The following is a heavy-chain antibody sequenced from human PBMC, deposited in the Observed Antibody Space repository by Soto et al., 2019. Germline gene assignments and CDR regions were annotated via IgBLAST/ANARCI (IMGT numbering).Heavy chain of an antibody. D-gene: IGHD4-17*01. CDR3: AREDDYGYRYINYGLDV. V-gene: IGHV3-30-3*01. J-gene: IGHJ6*02. CDR1: GFTFNIYA. CDR2: ISFDGTKK. Sequence: GGSLRLSCAASGFTFNIYALHWVRQAPGKGLEWVAVISFDGTKKYYSDSVRGRFTISRDNLKNTLYLQMNNLRVEDAALYFCAREDDYGYRYINYGLDVWGQGTTVTVSS.